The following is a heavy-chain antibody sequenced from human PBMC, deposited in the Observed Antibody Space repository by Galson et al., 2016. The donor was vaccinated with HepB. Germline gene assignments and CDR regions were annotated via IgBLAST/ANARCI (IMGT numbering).Heavy chain of an antibody. V-gene: IGHV3-21*01. J-gene: IGHJ5*02. CDR3: TRGWRITGTTLDL. Sequence: SLRLSCAASGFTFSSYSMNWVRQAPGKGLEWVAFISTSSSLIYYADSVKGRFTISRDNAKNSLSLLMHSLRAEDTALYYCTRGWRITGTTLDLWGQGTLVAVSS. D-gene: IGHD1-7*01. CDR1: GFTFSSYS. CDR2: ISTSSSLI.